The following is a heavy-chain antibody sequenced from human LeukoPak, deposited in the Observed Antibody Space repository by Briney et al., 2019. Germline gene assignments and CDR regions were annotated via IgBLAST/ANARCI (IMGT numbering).Heavy chain of an antibody. D-gene: IGHD5-24*01. CDR2: IYPGDSDT. Sequence: GESLKTSCKGSGYSFSSYWIAWVRQMPGKGLEWMGTIYPGDSDTRYSPSFQGQVTISADKSISTAYLQWSSLKASDTAMYYCARRGAGYNSAIRSFDYWGQGTLVIVSS. CDR3: ARRGAGYNSAIRSFDY. J-gene: IGHJ4*02. CDR1: GYSFSSYW. V-gene: IGHV5-51*01.